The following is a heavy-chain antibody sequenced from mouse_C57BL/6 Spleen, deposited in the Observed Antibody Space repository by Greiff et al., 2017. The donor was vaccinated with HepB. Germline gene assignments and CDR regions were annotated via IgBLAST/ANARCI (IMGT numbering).Heavy chain of an antibody. J-gene: IGHJ4*01. Sequence: EVQGVESGEGLVKPGGSLKLSCAASGFTFSSYAMSWVRQTPEKRLEWVAYISSGGDYIYYADTVKGRFTISRDNARNTLYLQMSSLKSEDTAMYYCTTLLWGAAMDYWGQGTSVTVSS. CDR2: ISSGGDYI. V-gene: IGHV5-9-1*02. CDR3: TTLLWGAAMDY. D-gene: IGHD2-10*01. CDR1: GFTFSSYA.